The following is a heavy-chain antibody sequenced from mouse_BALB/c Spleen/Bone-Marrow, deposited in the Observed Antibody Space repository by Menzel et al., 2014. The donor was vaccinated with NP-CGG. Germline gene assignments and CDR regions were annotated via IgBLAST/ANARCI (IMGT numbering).Heavy chain of an antibody. CDR2: IWAGGST. CDR1: GFSLTSYG. CDR3: SPCSSYYGSLDY. D-gene: IGHD1-2*01. V-gene: IGHV2-9*02. Sequence: VKLVESGPGLVAPSQSLSITCTVSGFSLTSYGVHWVRQPPGKVLEWMGVIWAGGSTNYNSALMSRLSISKDNSKSKVFLIMNSLLTDNTTMFYSSPCSSYYGSLDYWGHGTSLTVSS. J-gene: IGHJ4*01.